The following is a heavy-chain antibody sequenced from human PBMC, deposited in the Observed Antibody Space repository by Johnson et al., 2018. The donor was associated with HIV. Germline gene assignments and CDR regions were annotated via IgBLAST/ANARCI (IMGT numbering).Heavy chain of an antibody. J-gene: IGHJ3*02. Sequence: VHLVESGGGLVQPGGSLRLSCAASGFTVSSNYMSWVRQAPGKGLEWVSVIYSGGSTYYADSVKGRFTISRDNAKNSLYLQMNSLRAEDTAVYYCAREYDAFDIWGQGTMVTVSS. CDR3: AREYDAFDI. V-gene: IGHV3-66*01. CDR1: GFTVSSNY. CDR2: IYSGGST.